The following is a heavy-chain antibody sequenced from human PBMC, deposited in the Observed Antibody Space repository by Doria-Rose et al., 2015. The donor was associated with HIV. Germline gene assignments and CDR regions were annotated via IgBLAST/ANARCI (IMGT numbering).Heavy chain of an antibody. CDR2: IFSDDER. Sequence: QESGPVPVKPTETLTLTCTVSGVSLSSPGMGVSWIRQPPGKALEWLANIFSDDERYYKTSLKSRLTISRGTSKSQVVLTMTDMDTVDTATYYCARIKSSRWYHKYYFDFWGQGTLVIVSA. J-gene: IGHJ4*02. D-gene: IGHD6-13*01. CDR3: ARIKSSRWYHKYYFDF. CDR1: GVSLSSPGMG. V-gene: IGHV2-26*01.